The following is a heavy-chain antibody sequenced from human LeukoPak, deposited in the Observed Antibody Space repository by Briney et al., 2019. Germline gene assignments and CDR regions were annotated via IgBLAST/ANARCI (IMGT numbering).Heavy chain of an antibody. CDR3: AKFGGSSGGYAFDI. D-gene: IGHD6-19*01. Sequence: GGSLRLSCAASGFTFDDYTMHWVRQAPGKGLEWVSLISRDGGSTYYADSVKGRFTISRDNSKNSLYLQMNSLRTEDTALYYCAKFGGSSGGYAFDIWGQGTMVTVSS. CDR1: GFTFDDYT. CDR2: ISRDGGST. J-gene: IGHJ3*02. V-gene: IGHV3-43*01.